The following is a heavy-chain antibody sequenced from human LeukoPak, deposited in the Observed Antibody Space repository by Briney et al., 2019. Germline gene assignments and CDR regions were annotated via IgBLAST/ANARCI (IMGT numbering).Heavy chain of an antibody. J-gene: IGHJ5*02. V-gene: IGHV3-73*01. CDR2: IRSKTNNYAT. CDR1: GCTFSGSA. Sequence: PGGSLRLSCAASGCTFSGSAIHWVREASGKGREWVGRIRSKTNNYATAYAASVKGRFTISRDDSKNTAYLQMNSLKTEDTAVYYCTTTPQAAPWGQGTLVTVSS. CDR3: TTTPQAAP. D-gene: IGHD2-15*01.